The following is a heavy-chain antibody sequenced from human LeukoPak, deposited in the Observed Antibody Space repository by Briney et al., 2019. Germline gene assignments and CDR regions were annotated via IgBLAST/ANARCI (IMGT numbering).Heavy chain of an antibody. CDR1: QFTFSSYW. V-gene: IGHV3-7*01. Sequence: PGGSLRLSCAASQFTFSSYWMSWVRQAPGKGLEWVANINQDGSEKYYVDSVKGRFTISRDNAKNSLYLQMNSLRAEDTAVYYCARDLPDVLTGYSDNAFDIWGQGTMVTVSS. CDR2: INQDGSEK. CDR3: ARDLPDVLTGYSDNAFDI. D-gene: IGHD3-9*01. J-gene: IGHJ3*02.